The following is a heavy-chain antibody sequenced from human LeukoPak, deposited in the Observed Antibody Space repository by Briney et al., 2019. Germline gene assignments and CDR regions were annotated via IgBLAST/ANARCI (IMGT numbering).Heavy chain of an antibody. D-gene: IGHD6-13*01. Sequence: ASVKVSCKASGYTFTSYGISWVRQAPGQGLEWMGWISAYNGNTNYAQKLQGRVTMTTDTSTSTAYMELRSLRSDDTAVYYCARDRGIAAAGQEDPNWFDPWGQGTLVTVSS. CDR3: ARDRGIAAAGQEDPNWFDP. J-gene: IGHJ5*02. CDR2: ISAYNGNT. CDR1: GYTFTSYG. V-gene: IGHV1-18*01.